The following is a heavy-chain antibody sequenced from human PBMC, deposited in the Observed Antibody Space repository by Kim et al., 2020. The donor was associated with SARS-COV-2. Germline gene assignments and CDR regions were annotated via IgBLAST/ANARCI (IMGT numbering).Heavy chain of an antibody. CDR1: GFTFSSYA. CDR2: ISYDGSNK. D-gene: IGHD4-17*01. Sequence: GGSLRLSCAASGFTFSSYAMHWVRQAPGKGLEWVAVISYDGSNKYYADSVKGRFTISRDNSKNTLYLQMNSLRAEDTAVYYCARDFGWATVVTGLDYWGQGTLVTVSS. V-gene: IGHV3-30-3*01. CDR3: ARDFGWATVVTGLDY. J-gene: IGHJ4*02.